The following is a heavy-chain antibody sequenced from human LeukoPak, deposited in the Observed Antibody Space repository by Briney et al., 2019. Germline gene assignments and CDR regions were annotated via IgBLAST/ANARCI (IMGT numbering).Heavy chain of an antibody. Sequence: GASVKVSCKASGYTFTSYAMHWVRQAPGQRLEWMGWINAGNGNTKYSQDFQGRVTITRDKSARTAYMELSSLRSEDMAVYYCARLVRANGGYGFGWFDPWGQGTLVTVSS. J-gene: IGHJ5*02. CDR2: INAGNGNT. D-gene: IGHD5-12*01. CDR1: GYTFTSYA. CDR3: ARLVRANGGYGFGWFDP. V-gene: IGHV1-3*03.